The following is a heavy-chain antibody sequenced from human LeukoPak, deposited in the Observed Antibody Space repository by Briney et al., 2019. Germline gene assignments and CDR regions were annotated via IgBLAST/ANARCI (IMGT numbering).Heavy chain of an antibody. D-gene: IGHD3-10*01. CDR3: ASMVRGVTPYSDY. CDR2: ISSSSSYK. V-gene: IGHV3-21*01. Sequence: GSLRLSCAASGFTFSNYSMNWVRQAPGQGLEWVSSISSSSSYKYYAGSVKGRFTISRDNDKNSLYLQMNSPRAEDTAVYYCASMVRGVTPYSDYWGQGILVTVSS. CDR1: GFTFSNYS. J-gene: IGHJ4*02.